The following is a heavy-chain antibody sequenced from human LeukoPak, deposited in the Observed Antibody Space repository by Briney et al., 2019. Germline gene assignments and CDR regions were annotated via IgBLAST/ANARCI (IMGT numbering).Heavy chain of an antibody. CDR3: ASRGPTTVTPSDYYYYGMDV. Sequence: ASVTVSCTASGYTFTSYDINWVRQATGQGLEWMGWMNPNSGNTGYAQKFQGRVTMTRNTSISTAYMELSSLRSEDTAVYYCASRGPTTVTPSDYYYYGMDVWGQGTTVTVSS. D-gene: IGHD4-17*01. J-gene: IGHJ6*02. CDR1: GYTFTSYD. CDR2: MNPNSGNT. V-gene: IGHV1-8*01.